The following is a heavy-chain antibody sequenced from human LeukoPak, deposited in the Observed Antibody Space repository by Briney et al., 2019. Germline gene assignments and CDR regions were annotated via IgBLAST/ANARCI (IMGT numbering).Heavy chain of an antibody. V-gene: IGHV4-4*07. D-gene: IGHD3-22*01. Sequence: SETLSLTCTVSGGSISSYYWSWIRQPAGKGLEWIGRIYTSGSTNYNPSLKSRVTMSVDTSKNQFSLKLSSVTAADTAVYYCARGSSRSYYYDSSGYSYNWFDPWGQGTLVTVSS. CDR3: ARGSSRSYYYDSSGYSYNWFDP. CDR1: GGSISSYY. J-gene: IGHJ5*02. CDR2: IYTSGST.